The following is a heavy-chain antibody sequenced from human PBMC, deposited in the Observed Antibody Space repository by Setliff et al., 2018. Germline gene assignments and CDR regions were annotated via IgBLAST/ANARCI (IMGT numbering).Heavy chain of an antibody. J-gene: IGHJ3*01. CDR3: ASPRRDDLDTPFDAFDL. CDR1: GESFSNNY. D-gene: IGHD1-1*01. V-gene: IGHV4-34*01. CDR2: IYHRGRT. Sequence: SETLSLTCRVYGESFSNNYWSWIRQPPGKGLEWIATIYHRGRTYYNPSLDSRVTISLDTSKNQYSLRLRSVTAADTAVYYCASPRRDDLDTPFDAFDLWGQGTKVTVSS.